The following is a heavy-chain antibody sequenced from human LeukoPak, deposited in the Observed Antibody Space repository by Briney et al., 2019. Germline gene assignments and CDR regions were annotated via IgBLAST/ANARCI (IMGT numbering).Heavy chain of an antibody. V-gene: IGHV1-2*02. D-gene: IGHD3-9*01. CDR2: INPKTGGT. Sequence: ASVKVSCKASGYTFTGYYMHWVRQAPGQGLEWMGWINPKTGGTYYAQKFQGRVTMTRDTSIRTAYIELSSLRSDDTAIYYCASSYDILTGHAFNIWGQGTMVTVSS. J-gene: IGHJ3*02. CDR1: GYTFTGYY. CDR3: ASSYDILTGHAFNI.